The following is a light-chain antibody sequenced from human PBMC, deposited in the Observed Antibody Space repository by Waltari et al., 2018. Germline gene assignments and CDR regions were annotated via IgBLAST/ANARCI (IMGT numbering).Light chain of an antibody. V-gene: IGKV3-20*01. CDR2: GAS. Sequence: EIVLTQSPGTLSLSPGEGATLSCRASQSVTSNYLAWYQQKPGQAPRLLIYGASSRATGIPDRFSGSGSGTDFTLTIRRLEPEDFAVYYCQQFDSSPRTFGQGTKVEIK. CDR1: QSVTSNY. J-gene: IGKJ1*01. CDR3: QQFDSSPRT.